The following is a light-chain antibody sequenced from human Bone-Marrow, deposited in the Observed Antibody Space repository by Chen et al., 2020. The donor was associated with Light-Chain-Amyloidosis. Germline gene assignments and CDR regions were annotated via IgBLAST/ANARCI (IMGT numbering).Light chain of an antibody. CDR3: QSYQGSSQGV. V-gene: IGLV1-40*01. CDR2: GNN. CDR1: RSNIGAYYD. Sequence: QAVLTQPPSVSGAPGQRVTISCTGRRSNIGAYYDVHWYQQLPGTAPKLLIYGNNNRPSGVPDRFSGSIDRSSNSASLTISGLKTEDEADYYCQSYQGSSQGVFGGGTKLTVL. J-gene: IGLJ3*02.